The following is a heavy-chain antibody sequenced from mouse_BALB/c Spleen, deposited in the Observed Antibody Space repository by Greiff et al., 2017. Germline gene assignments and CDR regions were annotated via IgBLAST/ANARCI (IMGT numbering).Heavy chain of an antibody. CDR3: DRASYGNYEEVYAMDY. Sequence: QVQLQQSGPGLVQPSQSLSITCTVSGFSLTSYGVHWVRQSPGKGLEWLGVIWSGGSTDYNAAFISRLSISKDNSKSQVFFKMNSLQANDTAIYYCDRASYGNYEEVYAMDYWGQGTSVTVSS. CDR2: IWSGGST. V-gene: IGHV2-2*02. D-gene: IGHD2-1*01. CDR1: GFSLTSYG. J-gene: IGHJ4*01.